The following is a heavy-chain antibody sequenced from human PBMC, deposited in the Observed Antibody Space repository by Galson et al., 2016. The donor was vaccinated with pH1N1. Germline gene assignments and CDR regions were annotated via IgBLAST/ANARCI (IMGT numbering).Heavy chain of an antibody. Sequence: SVKVSCKAAGYSVTRYYMQWVRQAPGQGLEWMGIIDPNDGTTTYSEKFQGRISLTRDTSTNSVYMELTTLRPDDSATYFCARRYFLDYWGQGTLVTVSS. CDR2: IDPNDGTT. J-gene: IGHJ4*02. CDR1: GYSVTRYY. V-gene: IGHV1-46*01. CDR3: ARRYFLDY.